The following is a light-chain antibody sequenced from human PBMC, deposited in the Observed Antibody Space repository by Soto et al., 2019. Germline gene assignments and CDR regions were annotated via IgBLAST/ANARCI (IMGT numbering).Light chain of an antibody. CDR2: EVS. Sequence: QSALTQPPSVAGSPGQSVTISCTGTSSDVGYYNRVSWYQQPPGTAPKLMVFEVSNRPSGVPDRFSGSKSGNTASLTISGLQAEDEADYYSSSYTTSSTLVFGGGTKVTVL. CDR3: SSYTTSSTLV. J-gene: IGLJ2*01. CDR1: SSDVGYYNR. V-gene: IGLV2-18*02.